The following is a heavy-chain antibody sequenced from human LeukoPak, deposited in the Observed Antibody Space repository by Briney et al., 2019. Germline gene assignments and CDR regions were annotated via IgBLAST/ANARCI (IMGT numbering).Heavy chain of an antibody. J-gene: IGHJ4*02. D-gene: IGHD1-26*01. CDR2: IKQDGSEK. CDR1: GFTFSSYW. CDR3: TRSGGPRYSGTTYYFDY. Sequence: GGSLRLSCAASGFTFSSYWMSWVRQAPGKGLEWVANIKQDGSEKYYVDSVKGRFTISRDNAKNSLYLQMNSLRAEDTAVYYCTRSGGPRYSGTTYYFDYWGQGTLVTVSS. V-gene: IGHV3-7*01.